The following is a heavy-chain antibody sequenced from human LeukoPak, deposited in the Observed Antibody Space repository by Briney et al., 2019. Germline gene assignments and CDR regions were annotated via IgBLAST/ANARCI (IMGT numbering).Heavy chain of an antibody. V-gene: IGHV4-59*01. J-gene: IGHJ4*02. CDR1: GGSISSYY. Sequence: SETLSLTCTVSGGSISSYYWSWIRQPPGKGREWIGYIYYSGSTNYNPSLKSRVTISVDTSKNQFSLKLSSVTAADTAVYYCARGGWLRLGNFDYWGQGTLVTVSS. D-gene: IGHD5-12*01. CDR2: IYYSGST. CDR3: ARGGWLRLGNFDY.